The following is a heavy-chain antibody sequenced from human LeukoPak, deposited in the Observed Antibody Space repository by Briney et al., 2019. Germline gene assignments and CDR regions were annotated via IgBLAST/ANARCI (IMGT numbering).Heavy chain of an antibody. CDR1: GGSMRGYY. D-gene: IGHD1-26*01. CDR3: ARGHSGSFVIDP. Sequence: SETLSLTCTVSGGSMRGYYWSWIRQPPGKGLEWIGYIYYSGSTIYNPSLKSRVTISLDTSKNQFSLKLSSVTAADTAVYYCARGHSGSFVIDPWGQGTLVTVSS. V-gene: IGHV4-59*08. J-gene: IGHJ5*02. CDR2: IYYSGST.